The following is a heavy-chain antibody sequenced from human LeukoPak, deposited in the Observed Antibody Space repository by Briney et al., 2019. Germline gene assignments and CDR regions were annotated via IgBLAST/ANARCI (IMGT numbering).Heavy chain of an antibody. Sequence: GGSLRLSCAASGFTFSSYGMSWVRQAPGKGLEWVSAISGSGGTTYYADSVKGRFTISRDNSKNTLYLQMSSLRAEDTAVYYFAKESTVTPILGFDYWGQGPLVPVS. CDR3: AKESTVTPILGFDY. CDR2: ISGSGGTT. D-gene: IGHD4-17*01. CDR1: GFTFSSYG. J-gene: IGHJ4*02. V-gene: IGHV3-23*01.